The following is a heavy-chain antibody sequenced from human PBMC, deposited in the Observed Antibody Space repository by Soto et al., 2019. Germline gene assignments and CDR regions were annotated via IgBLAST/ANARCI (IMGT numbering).Heavy chain of an antibody. Sequence: GASVKVSCKASGYTFTSYAMHWVRQAPGQRLEWMGWINAGNGNTKYSQKFQGRVTITRDISASTAYMELSSLRSEDTAVYYCARGLNDFWSGSPDFNWFDPWGQGTLVTVSS. CDR2: INAGNGNT. CDR1: GYTFTSYA. CDR3: ARGLNDFWSGSPDFNWFDP. V-gene: IGHV1-3*01. D-gene: IGHD3-3*01. J-gene: IGHJ5*02.